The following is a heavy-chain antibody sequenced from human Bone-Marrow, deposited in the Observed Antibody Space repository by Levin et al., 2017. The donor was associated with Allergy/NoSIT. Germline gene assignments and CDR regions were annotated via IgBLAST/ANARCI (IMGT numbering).Heavy chain of an antibody. J-gene: IGHJ4*02. CDR3: ASTYYYGSGSLYYFDY. V-gene: IGHV3-7*01. D-gene: IGHD3-10*01. Sequence: PGGSLRLSCAASGFTFSSYWMSWVRQAPGKGLEWVANIKQDGSEKYYVDSVKGRFTISRDNAKNSLYLQMNSLRAEDTAVYYCASTYYYGSGSLYYFDYWGQGTLVTVSS. CDR1: GFTFSSYW. CDR2: IKQDGSEK.